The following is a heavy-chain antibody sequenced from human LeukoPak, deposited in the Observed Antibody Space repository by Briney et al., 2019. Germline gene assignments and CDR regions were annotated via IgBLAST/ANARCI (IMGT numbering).Heavy chain of an antibody. V-gene: IGHV4-31*03. CDR2: ISNSGST. Sequence: SETLSLTCSVCGGSISSGTYYLSWIRQLPGKGLEWIGYISNSGSTFHNPSLKSRLTISLHTSKNQFSLQLYSVTAADTAIYYCARAQAGSGGPFDYWGLGTLVTVSS. J-gene: IGHJ4*02. CDR1: GGSISSGTYY. CDR3: ARAQAGSGGPFDY. D-gene: IGHD3-10*01.